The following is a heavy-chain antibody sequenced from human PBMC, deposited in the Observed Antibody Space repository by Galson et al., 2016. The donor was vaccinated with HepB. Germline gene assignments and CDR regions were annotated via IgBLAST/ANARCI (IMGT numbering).Heavy chain of an antibody. D-gene: IGHD1-1*01. CDR3: TRHWENWNDRVDF. CDR2: IRSKADSYAT. Sequence: SLRLSCAASGFTFSGSGIHWVRQASGKGLEWVGRIRSKADSYATAYAASAKGRFTISRDDSKNTAYLQMNSLRTEDTAVYYCTRHWENWNDRVDFWGQGTLVTVSS. V-gene: IGHV3-73*01. CDR1: GFTFSGSG. J-gene: IGHJ4*02.